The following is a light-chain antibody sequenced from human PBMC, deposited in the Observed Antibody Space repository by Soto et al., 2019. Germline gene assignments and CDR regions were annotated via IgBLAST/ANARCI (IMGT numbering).Light chain of an antibody. V-gene: IGKV3-15*01. J-gene: IGKJ1*01. CDR3: QQYNTFWT. CDR2: GAS. CDR1: QGLNRN. Sequence: ETVLTQSPATLCVSPGETATLSCTTSQGLNRNLAWYQQKLGQAPRVLIYGASTRAAGIPARFSGSGSGTEFTLTISSLQSEDFATYYCQQYNTFWTFGPGTKVDIK.